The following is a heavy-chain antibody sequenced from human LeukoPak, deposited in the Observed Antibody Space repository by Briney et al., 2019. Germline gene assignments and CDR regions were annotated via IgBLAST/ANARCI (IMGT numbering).Heavy chain of an antibody. V-gene: IGHV4-34*01. CDR2: INHSGST. CDR1: GGSFSGYY. CDR3: ASQPQGGYYDSSGYSH. J-gene: IGHJ4*02. D-gene: IGHD3-22*01. Sequence: SETLSLTCAVYGGSFSGYYWSWIRQPPGKGLEWIGEINHSGSTNYNPSLKSRVTISVDTSKNQFSLKLSSVTAADTAVYYCASQPQGGYYDSSGYSHWGQGTLVTVSS.